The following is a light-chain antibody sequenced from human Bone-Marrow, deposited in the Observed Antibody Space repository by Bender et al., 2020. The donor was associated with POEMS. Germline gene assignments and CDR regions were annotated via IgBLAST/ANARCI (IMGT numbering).Light chain of an antibody. J-gene: IGLJ2*01. Sequence: QSALTQPPSASGSPGQSVTISCTGSISDVGGYDYVSWYQQLPGKAPKLLLYDVNKRPSGVPHRFSGSKSGNTAFLTVSGLQAEDEADYYCSSYTPRSSIVPFGGGTKLTVL. CDR2: DVN. CDR3: SSYTPRSSIVP. CDR1: ISDVGGYDY. V-gene: IGLV2-8*01.